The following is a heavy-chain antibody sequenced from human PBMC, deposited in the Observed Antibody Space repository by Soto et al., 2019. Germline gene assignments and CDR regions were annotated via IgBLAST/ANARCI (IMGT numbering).Heavy chain of an antibody. J-gene: IGHJ6*02. CDR1: GGSISSYY. V-gene: IGHV4-59*01. D-gene: IGHD3-10*01. CDR2: IYYSGST. CDR3: ARLTCFGESRQPNYYYYGMDV. Sequence: SETLSLTCTVSGGSISSYYWSWIRQPPGKGLEWIGYIYYSGSTNYNPSLKSRVTISVDTSKNQFSLKLSSVTAADTAVYYCARLTCFGESRQPNYYYYGMDVWGQGTTVTVSS.